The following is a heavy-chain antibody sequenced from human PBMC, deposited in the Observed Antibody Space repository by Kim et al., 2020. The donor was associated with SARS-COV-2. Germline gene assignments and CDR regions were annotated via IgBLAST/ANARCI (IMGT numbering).Heavy chain of an antibody. CDR3: ARDGFDFWSGGAFDY. J-gene: IGHJ4*02. D-gene: IGHD3-3*01. CDR1: GYTFTSYG. CDR2: ISVYNGNT. V-gene: IGHV1-18*01. Sequence: ASVKVSCKASGYTFTSYGISWVRQAPGQGLEWMGLISVYNGNTNYAQKFQGRVTMTTDTSTSTAYMELRSLRSDDTAVYYCARDGFDFWSGGAFDYWGQGTLVTVSS.